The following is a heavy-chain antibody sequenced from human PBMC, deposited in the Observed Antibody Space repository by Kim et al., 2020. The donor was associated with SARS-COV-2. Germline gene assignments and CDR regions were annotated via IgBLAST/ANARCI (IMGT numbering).Heavy chain of an antibody. CDR3: ATGNPVVAAYNWFDP. J-gene: IGHJ5*02. Sequence: ASVKVSCKVSGYTLTELSMHWVRQAPGKGLEWMGGFDPEDGETIYAQKFQGRVTMTEETSTDTAYMELSSLRSEDTAVYYCATGNPVVAAYNWFDPWGQGTLVTVSS. CDR1: GYTLTELS. V-gene: IGHV1-24*01. D-gene: IGHD2-15*01. CDR2: FDPEDGET.